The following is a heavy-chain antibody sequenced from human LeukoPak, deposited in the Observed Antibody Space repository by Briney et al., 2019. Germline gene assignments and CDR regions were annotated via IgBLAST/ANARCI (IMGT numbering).Heavy chain of an antibody. V-gene: IGHV4-61*02. CDR3: ARMRARCSSTSCYRFDP. J-gene: IGHJ5*02. D-gene: IGHD2-2*02. Sequence: PSQTLSLTCTVSGGSISSGSYYWSWIRQPAGKGLEWIGRIYTCGSTNYNPSLKSRVTISVDTSKNQFSLKLSSVTAADTAVYYCARMRARCSSTSCYRFDPWGQGTLVTVSS. CDR2: IYTCGST. CDR1: GGSISSGSYY.